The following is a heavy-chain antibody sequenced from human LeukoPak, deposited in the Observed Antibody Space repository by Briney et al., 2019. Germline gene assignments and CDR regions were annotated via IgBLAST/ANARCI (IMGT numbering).Heavy chain of an antibody. D-gene: IGHD6-19*01. CDR2: IYYSGST. CDR1: GGSISSYY. CDR3: AREGGIAVAGNWFDP. J-gene: IGHJ5*02. Sequence: SETLSLTCTVSGGSISSYYWSWIRQPPGKGLEWIGYIYYSGSTNYNPSLKSRVTISVDTSKNQFSLKLSSVTAADTAVYYCAREGGIAVAGNWFDPWGQGTPVTVSS. V-gene: IGHV4-59*01.